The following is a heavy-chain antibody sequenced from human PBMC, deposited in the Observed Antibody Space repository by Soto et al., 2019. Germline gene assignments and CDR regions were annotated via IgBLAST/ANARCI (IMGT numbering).Heavy chain of an antibody. D-gene: IGHD3-22*01. V-gene: IGHV1-2*02. CDR3: ARVFHDSSGFYFPCGNPDI. CDR1: GYTFTGYY. Sequence: ASVKVSCKASGYTFTGYYMHWVRQAPGQGLEWMGWINPNSGGTNYAQKFQGRVTMTRDTSISTAYMELSRLRSDYTAVYCCARVFHDSSGFYFPCGNPDIWGQRTMVTVSS. J-gene: IGHJ3*02. CDR2: INPNSGGT.